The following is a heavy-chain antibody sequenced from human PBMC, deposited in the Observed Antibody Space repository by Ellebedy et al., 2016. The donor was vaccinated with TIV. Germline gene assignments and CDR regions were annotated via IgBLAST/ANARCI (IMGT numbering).Heavy chain of an antibody. CDR3: ARGGLDFWSGMARGGYYMDV. CDR1: GYTFTGYY. J-gene: IGHJ6*03. CDR2: INPNSGGT. D-gene: IGHD3-3*01. Sequence: ASVKVSCXASGYTFTGYYMHWVRQAPGQGLEWMGWINPNSGGTNYAQKFQGRVTMTRDTSISTVYMELSSLRSEDTAVYYCARGGLDFWSGMARGGYYMDVWGKGTTVTVSS. V-gene: IGHV1-2*02.